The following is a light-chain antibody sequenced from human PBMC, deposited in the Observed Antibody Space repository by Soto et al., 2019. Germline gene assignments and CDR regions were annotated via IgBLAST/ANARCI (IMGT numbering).Light chain of an antibody. CDR2: DVS. V-gene: IGLV2-11*01. CDR3: CSYAGSYTVV. J-gene: IGLJ2*01. Sequence: QSVLTQPRSVSGSPGQSVTISCTGTSSDVGGYNFVSWYQQHPGKAPKFMIYDVSKRPSGVPDRFSGSKSGNTASLTISGLQAEDEADYYCCSYAGSYTVVFGGGTKLTVL. CDR1: SSDVGGYNF.